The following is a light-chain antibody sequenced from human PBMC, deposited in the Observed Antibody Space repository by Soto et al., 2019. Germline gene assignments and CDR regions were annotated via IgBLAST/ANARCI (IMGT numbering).Light chain of an antibody. CDR3: QQYNSWPLT. V-gene: IGKV3-15*01. CDR1: QSVSSN. J-gene: IGKJ4*01. Sequence: EIVMTQSPATLSVSPGERATLSCRASQSVSSNLAWFQQKPDQAPRLLIYCASARATGVPARFSGSGSGTDFTLTISSLQSEDFAVYYCQQYNSWPLTFGGGTKVEIK. CDR2: CAS.